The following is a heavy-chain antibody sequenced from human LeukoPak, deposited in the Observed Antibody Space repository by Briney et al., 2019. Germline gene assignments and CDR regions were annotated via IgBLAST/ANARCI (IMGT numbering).Heavy chain of an antibody. J-gene: IGHJ4*02. D-gene: IGHD3-3*01. Sequence: GGSLRLSSAASGFDVNTYALHWVRHAPGKGLESVAVISVNGRDTYYANSVKGRFSISRDNSKNTFSLQMNSLRVEASASYYCATLDWCHKYLVACGSSEYWGQGTRVTVSS. CDR2: ISVNGRDT. CDR3: ATLDWCHKYLVACGSSEY. V-gene: IGHV3-30*01. CDR1: GFDVNTYA.